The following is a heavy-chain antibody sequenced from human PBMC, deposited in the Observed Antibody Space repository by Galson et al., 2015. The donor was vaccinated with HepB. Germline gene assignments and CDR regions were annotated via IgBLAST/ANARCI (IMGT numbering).Heavy chain of an antibody. V-gene: IGHV3-30*18. CDR1: GFTFSRYG. D-gene: IGHD3-10*01. J-gene: IGHJ4*02. CDR2: ISYDGSNK. Sequence: SLRLSCAASGFTFSRYGMHWVRQAPGKGLEWVAVISYDGSNKYYADSVKGRFTISRDNSKNTLYLQMNSLRAEDTAVYYCAKGGRWFRELTNDYWGQGTLVTVSS. CDR3: AKGGRWFRELTNDY.